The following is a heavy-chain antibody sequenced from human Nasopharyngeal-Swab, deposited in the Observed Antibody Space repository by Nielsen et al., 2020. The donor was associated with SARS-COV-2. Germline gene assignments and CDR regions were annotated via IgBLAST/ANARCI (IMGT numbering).Heavy chain of an antibody. CDR2: ISSSSSTI. D-gene: IGHD4-23*01. J-gene: IGHJ6*02. CDR3: ARRLGRLRWSKDGMDV. V-gene: IGHV3-48*04. Sequence: VRQMPGTGLEWVSYISSSSSTIYYADSEKGRFTISRDNAKNSLYLQMNSLRAEDTAVYYCARRLGRLRWSKDGMDVWGQGTTVTVSS.